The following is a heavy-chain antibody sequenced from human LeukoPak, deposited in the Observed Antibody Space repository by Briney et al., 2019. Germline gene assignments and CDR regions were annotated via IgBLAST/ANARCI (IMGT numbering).Heavy chain of an antibody. CDR3: ARSHYDFWSGYYSLDNYYYGMDV. Sequence: GGSLRLSCAASGFTFSSYAMHWVRQAPGKGLEWVAVISYDGSNKYYADSVKGRFTISRDNSKNTLYLQMNSLRAEDTAVYYCARSHYDFWSGYYSLDNYYYGMDVWGPRDHGHRLL. D-gene: IGHD3-3*01. CDR1: GFTFSSYA. J-gene: IGHJ6*01. CDR2: ISYDGSNK. V-gene: IGHV3-30-3*01.